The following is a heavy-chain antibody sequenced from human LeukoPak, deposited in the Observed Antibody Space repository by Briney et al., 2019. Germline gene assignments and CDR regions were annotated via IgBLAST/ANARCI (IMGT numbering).Heavy chain of an antibody. Sequence: SETLSLTCTVSGGSISSYYWSWIRQPPGKGLEWIGYIYYSGSTNYNPSLKSRVTISVDTSKNQFSLKLSPVTAADTAVYYCSGHCSSTSCHGDYWGQGTLVTVSS. CDR2: IYYSGST. CDR1: GGSISSYY. V-gene: IGHV4-59*08. D-gene: IGHD2-2*01. J-gene: IGHJ4*02. CDR3: SGHCSSTSCHGDY.